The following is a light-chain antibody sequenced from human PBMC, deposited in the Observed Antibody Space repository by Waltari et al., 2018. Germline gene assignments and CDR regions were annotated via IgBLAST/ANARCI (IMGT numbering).Light chain of an antibody. CDR3: LQYHSYSK. V-gene: IGKV1-5*03. Sequence: DIQMTQSPSTLSASVGDSVTITCRASETVLTWLAWYQQKPGKAPKLRNYKASSLASGVPSRCSGSASGTEFTLTISSLQPDDSATYYCLQYHSYSKFGQGTKLEIK. CDR1: ETVLTW. CDR2: KAS. J-gene: IGKJ2*01.